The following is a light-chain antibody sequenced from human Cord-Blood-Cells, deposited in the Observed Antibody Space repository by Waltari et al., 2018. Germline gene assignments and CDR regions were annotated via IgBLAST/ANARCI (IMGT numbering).Light chain of an antibody. CDR3: SSSTSSSTYV. J-gene: IGLJ1*01. CDR2: DGS. Sequence: QSALTQPASVSGSPGQSITIPCTGTSSEVGGYNYVSWYQQHPGQAPKLMIYDGSNLPAGVSNGFSGSKSANTASLTISGCQDEDEADYYCSSSTSSSTYVFGTGTKVTVL. CDR1: SSEVGGYNY. V-gene: IGLV2-14*01.